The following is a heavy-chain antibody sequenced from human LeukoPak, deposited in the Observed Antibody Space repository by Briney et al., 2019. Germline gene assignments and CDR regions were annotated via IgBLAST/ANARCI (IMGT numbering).Heavy chain of an antibody. V-gene: IGHV4-39*01. CDR1: GGSISSSSYY. D-gene: IGHD3-22*01. CDR3: ARRGSYYYDSSGYYWDY. CDR2: IYYSGST. Sequence: SETLSPTCTVSGGSISSSSYYWGWIRQPPGKGLEWIGSIYYSGSTYYNPSLKSRVTISVDTSKNQFSLKLSSVTAADTAVYYCARRGSYYYDSSGYYWDYWGQGTLVTVSS. J-gene: IGHJ4*02.